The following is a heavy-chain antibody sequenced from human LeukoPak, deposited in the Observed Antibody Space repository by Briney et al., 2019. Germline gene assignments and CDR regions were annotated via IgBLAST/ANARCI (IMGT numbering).Heavy chain of an antibody. CDR3: ARPSGTWGAFDI. V-gene: IGHV3-33*01. D-gene: IGHD1-7*01. CDR1: GFTFTSYG. Sequence: GRSLRLSCAASGFTFTSYGMHWVRQAPGKGLEWVAVIWNDGSSKYYADSVKGRFTISRDNSKNTLYLQMNSLRVEDMAVYYCARPSGTWGAFDIWGQGTMVTVSS. CDR2: IWNDGSSK. J-gene: IGHJ3*02.